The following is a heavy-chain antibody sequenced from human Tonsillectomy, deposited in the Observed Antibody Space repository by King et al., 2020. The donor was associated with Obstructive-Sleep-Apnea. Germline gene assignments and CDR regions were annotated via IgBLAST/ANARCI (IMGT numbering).Heavy chain of an antibody. J-gene: IGHJ5*02. CDR1: GYTFTDYY. Sequence: VQLVESGAEGKKPGASGKVSCKASGYTFTDYYMHWMRQAPGQGLEWMGWINPKSGDTDYAKEFQGRVTLTGDTSFSTAYRELSRLRTDDTAVYYCARAGYSSSWYSSNWFDPWGQGTLVTVSS. V-gene: IGHV1-2*02. CDR2: INPKSGDT. CDR3: ARAGYSSSWYSSNWFDP. D-gene: IGHD6-13*01.